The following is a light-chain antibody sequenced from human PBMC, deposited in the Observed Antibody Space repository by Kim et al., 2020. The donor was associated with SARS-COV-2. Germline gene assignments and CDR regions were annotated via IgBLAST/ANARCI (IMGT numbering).Light chain of an antibody. J-gene: IGKJ2*01. CDR3: QQYYRFPYT. V-gene: IGKV1-5*03. Sequence: SASVGDKVTITCRASQSVSPYLAWYQQKPGKAPKLLIYMASTLESGVRSRFSGSGSGAEFTLTINNLQPDDFATYYCQQYYRFPYTFGQGTKLEI. CDR2: MAS. CDR1: QSVSPY.